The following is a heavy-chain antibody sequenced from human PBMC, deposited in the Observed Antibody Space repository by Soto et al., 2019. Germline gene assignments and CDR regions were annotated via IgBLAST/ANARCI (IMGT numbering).Heavy chain of an antibody. Sequence: PSETLSLTCAVSGDSISTYYCMWFRQPPGKGLESIGYLYYGRSANYNPSLKSRVTISVDTSKNQFSLKLSSVTAADTAVYYCARGRDWFDPWGQGTLVTVSS. V-gene: IGHV4-59*08. CDR3: ARGRDWFDP. J-gene: IGHJ5*02. CDR1: GDSISTYY. CDR2: LYYGRSA.